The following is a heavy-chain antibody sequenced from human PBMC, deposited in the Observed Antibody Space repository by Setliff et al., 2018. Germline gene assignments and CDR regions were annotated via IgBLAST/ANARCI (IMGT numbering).Heavy chain of an antibody. CDR3: AREQWLDPPGYYYMDV. Sequence: LSETLSLTCIVSGGSISSYYWSWIRQPAGKGLEWIGYIYYSGSTNYNPSLKSRVTISVDTSKNQFSLKLNSVTAADMAVYYCAREQWLDPPGYYYMDVWAKGTTVTVSS. CDR1: GGSISSYY. CDR2: IYYSGST. D-gene: IGHD6-19*01. J-gene: IGHJ6*03. V-gene: IGHV4-59*12.